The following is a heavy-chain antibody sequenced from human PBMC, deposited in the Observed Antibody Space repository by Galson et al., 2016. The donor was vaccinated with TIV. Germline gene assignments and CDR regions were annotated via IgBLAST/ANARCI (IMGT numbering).Heavy chain of an antibody. J-gene: IGHJ4*02. V-gene: IGHV3-33*01. CDR1: GFNFGFYG. Sequence: SLRLSCAASGFNFGFYGMHWVRQAPGKGLEWVAIIGHDGNWKGYADSVKGRFTVSRDNSKNMLFLEVSSPRVEDTAVYYCERDFRTGKYCDYWGQGTLVTVSA. D-gene: IGHD2-8*02. CDR2: IGHDGNWK. CDR3: ERDFRTGKYCDY.